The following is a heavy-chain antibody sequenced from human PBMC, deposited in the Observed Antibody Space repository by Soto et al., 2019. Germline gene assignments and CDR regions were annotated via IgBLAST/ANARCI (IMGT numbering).Heavy chain of an antibody. CDR1: GCTLTELS. CDR2: FDPEDGET. D-gene: IGHD3-10*01. V-gene: IGHV1-24*01. Sequence: ASVKVSCKVSGCTLTELSMHWVRQAPGKGLEWMGGFDPEDGETIYAQKFQGRVTMTEDTSTDTAYMELSSLRSEDTAVYYCAREELGRFGELLYLYFDYWGQGTLVTVSS. CDR3: AREELGRFGELLYLYFDY. J-gene: IGHJ4*02.